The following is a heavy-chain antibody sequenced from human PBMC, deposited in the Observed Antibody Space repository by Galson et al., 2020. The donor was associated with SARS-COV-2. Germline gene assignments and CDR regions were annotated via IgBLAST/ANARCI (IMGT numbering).Heavy chain of an antibody. CDR3: AKDHNYGTGVFDY. Sequence: GGSLRLSCAASGFSFSTSAMNWVRQAPGKGLERVSLISGRGGASYYAASVKGRFAISRDNSKKTLYLQMNSLRAEDTAVYYCAKDHNYGTGVFDYWGQGTLVTVSS. V-gene: IGHV3-23*01. CDR2: ISGRGGAS. J-gene: IGHJ4*02. CDR1: GFSFSTSA. D-gene: IGHD3-16*01.